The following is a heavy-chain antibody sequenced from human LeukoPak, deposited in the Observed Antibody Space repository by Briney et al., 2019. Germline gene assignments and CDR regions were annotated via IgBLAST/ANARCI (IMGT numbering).Heavy chain of an antibody. CDR2: ISGGGDKA. Sequence: GGSLRLSCAASGFTFSNYGMHWVRQAPGKGLEWVSGISGGGDKAYYADSVNGRFTISRDNSENTVSLQMSSLRAEDTALYYCAKDLALAGTGGGFDVWGQGTRVAVSS. CDR3: AKDLALAGTGGGFDV. J-gene: IGHJ3*01. D-gene: IGHD6-19*01. CDR1: GFTFSNYG. V-gene: IGHV3-23*01.